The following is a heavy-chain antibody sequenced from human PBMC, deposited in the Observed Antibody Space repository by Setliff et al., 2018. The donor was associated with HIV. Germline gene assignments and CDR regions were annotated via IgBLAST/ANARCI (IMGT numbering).Heavy chain of an antibody. CDR1: GGSVGSGSYY. D-gene: IGHD4-17*01. J-gene: IGHJ4*02. CDR2: IYYTGST. V-gene: IGHV4-61*03. CDR3: ARDPPGYGDSNDY. Sequence: PSETLSLTCTVSGGSVGSGSYYWSWVRQPPGKGLEWIGYIYYTGSTNYNPSLKSRLTISVDTSKNHFPLKLRSVTAADTAVYYCARDPPGYGDSNDYWGQGTLVTVSS.